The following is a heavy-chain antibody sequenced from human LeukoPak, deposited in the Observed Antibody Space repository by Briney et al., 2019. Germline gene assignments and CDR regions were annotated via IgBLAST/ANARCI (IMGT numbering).Heavy chain of an antibody. V-gene: IGHV3-9*01. CDR2: ISWNSGSI. Sequence: PRGSLRLSCAASGFTFSDYYMSWIRQAPGKGLEWVSGISWNSGSIGYADSVKGRFTISRDNAKNSLYLQMNSLRAEDTALYYCAKGKTRETYYYDSSGYYYGSHLGYWGQGTLVTVSS. CDR1: GFTFSDYY. J-gene: IGHJ4*02. D-gene: IGHD3-22*01. CDR3: AKGKTRETYYYDSSGYYYGSHLGY.